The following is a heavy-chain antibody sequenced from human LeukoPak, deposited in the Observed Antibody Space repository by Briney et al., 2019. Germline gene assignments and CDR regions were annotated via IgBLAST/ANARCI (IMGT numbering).Heavy chain of an antibody. Sequence: GASVKVSRKASRYTLTGYYMHWVRQAPGPGLEWRGWINPNSGGTNYGQKFQGRVTMTRDTSISTAYMELSRLRSDDTAVYYCARVGPPTKYYYYGMDVWGQGTTVTVSS. CDR2: INPNSGGT. V-gene: IGHV1-2*02. CDR1: RYTLTGYY. J-gene: IGHJ6*02. CDR3: ARVGPPTKYYYYGMDV.